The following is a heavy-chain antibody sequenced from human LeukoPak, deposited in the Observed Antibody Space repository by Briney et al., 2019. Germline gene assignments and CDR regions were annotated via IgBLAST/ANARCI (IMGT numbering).Heavy chain of an antibody. CDR1: GYTFTGYY. Sequence: GASVKVSCKASGYTFTGYYMHWVRQAPGQGLEWMGWINPNSGGTNYAQRFQGRVTLTTDTSISTAYMELSSLRSDDTAVYYCARGPSHGAFDIWGQGTVVTVSS. CDR2: INPNSGGT. V-gene: IGHV1-2*02. J-gene: IGHJ3*02. CDR3: ARGPSHGAFDI.